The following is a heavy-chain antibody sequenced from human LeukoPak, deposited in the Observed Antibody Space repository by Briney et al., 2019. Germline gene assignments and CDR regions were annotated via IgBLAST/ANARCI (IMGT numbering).Heavy chain of an antibody. Sequence: GGSLRLSCAASGFTFSSYWMSWVRQAPGKGLEWVSAISGSGGSTYYADSVKGRFTISRDNSKNTLYLQMNSLRAEDTAVYYCAKDVRLVRGVNYGSIIDYFDYWGQGTLVTVSS. CDR1: GFTFSSYW. CDR3: AKDVRLVRGVNYGSIIDYFDY. CDR2: ISGSGGST. J-gene: IGHJ4*02. V-gene: IGHV3-23*01. D-gene: IGHD3-10*01.